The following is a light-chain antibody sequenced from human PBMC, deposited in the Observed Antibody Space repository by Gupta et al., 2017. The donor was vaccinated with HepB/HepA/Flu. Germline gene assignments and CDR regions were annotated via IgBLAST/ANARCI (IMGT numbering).Light chain of an antibody. CDR1: TGAVTSGHY. Sequence: QAVVTQVPSLTVSPGGTVTLTCGSSTGAVTSGHYPYWFQQKPGQAPTLVICNTNNRQSWAPGRFSGSLLGDKAALTLTGAQPEDEAHYYCLLDYGGARVFGGGTMLTVL. CDR3: LLDYGGARV. J-gene: IGLJ3*02. CDR2: NTN. V-gene: IGLV7-46*01.